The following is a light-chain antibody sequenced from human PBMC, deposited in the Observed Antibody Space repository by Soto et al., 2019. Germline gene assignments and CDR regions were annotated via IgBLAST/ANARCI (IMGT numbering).Light chain of an antibody. CDR2: GAS. Sequence: EIVLTQSPGTLSLSPGERATLSCRASQSVSSSHLAWYQQKPGQAPRLLIYGASIMATGIPDRFSGSGSGTDFALIISRLEPEDFALYYCQQYGSSPRTFGQGPKLEIK. CDR3: QQYGSSPRT. J-gene: IGKJ2*01. V-gene: IGKV3-20*01. CDR1: QSVSSSH.